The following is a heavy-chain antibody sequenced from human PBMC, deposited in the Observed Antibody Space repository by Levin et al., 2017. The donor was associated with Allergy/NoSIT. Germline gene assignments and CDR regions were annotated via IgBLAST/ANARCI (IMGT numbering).Heavy chain of an antibody. CDR3: ATNSGSYYGPFDY. CDR2: ISYDGSNK. CDR1: GFTFSSYA. Sequence: GGSLRLSCAASGFTFSSYAMHWVRQAPGKGLEWVAVISYDGSNKYYADSVKGRFTISRDNSKNTLYLQMNSLRAEDTAVYYCATNSGSYYGPFDYWGQGTLVTVSS. J-gene: IGHJ4*02. D-gene: IGHD1-26*01. V-gene: IGHV3-30*04.